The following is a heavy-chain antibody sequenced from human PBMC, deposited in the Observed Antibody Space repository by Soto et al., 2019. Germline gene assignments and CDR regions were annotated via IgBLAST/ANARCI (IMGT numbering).Heavy chain of an antibody. V-gene: IGHV1-24*01. J-gene: IGHJ4*02. D-gene: IGHD2-2*01. Sequence: ASVKVSCKVSGYTLTELSMHWVRQAPGRGLEWMGGFDPEDGETIYAQKFQGRVTMTEDTSTDTAYMELSSLRSEDTAVYYCATYIVVVPAAMKSLDYWGKGTLVTVST. CDR3: ATYIVVVPAAMKSLDY. CDR1: GYTLTELS. CDR2: FDPEDGET.